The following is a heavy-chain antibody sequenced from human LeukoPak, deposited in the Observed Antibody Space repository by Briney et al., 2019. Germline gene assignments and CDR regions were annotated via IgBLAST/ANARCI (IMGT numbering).Heavy chain of an antibody. Sequence: SETLSLTCAVSGGSISSGGYSWSWIRQPPGKGLEWIGYIYHSGSTYYNPSLKSRVTISVDRSKNQFSLKLSSVTAADTAVYYCARGSAPHWFDPWGQGTLVTVSS. CDR2: IYHSGST. CDR3: ARGSAPHWFDP. D-gene: IGHD6-13*01. CDR1: GGSISSGGYS. V-gene: IGHV4-30-2*01. J-gene: IGHJ5*02.